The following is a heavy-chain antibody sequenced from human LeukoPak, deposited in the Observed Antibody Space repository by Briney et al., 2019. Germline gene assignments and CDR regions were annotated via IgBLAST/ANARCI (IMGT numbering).Heavy chain of an antibody. CDR2: IIPIFGTA. J-gene: IGHJ4*02. CDR3: ATGTGESGYSYSVY. Sequence: SVKVSCKASGYTFTSYGISWVRQAPGQGLEWMGGIIPIFGTANYAQKFQGRVTITADKSTSTAYMELSSLRSEDTAVYYCATGTGESGYSYSVYWGQGTLVTVSS. CDR1: GYTFTSYG. V-gene: IGHV1-69*06. D-gene: IGHD5-18*01.